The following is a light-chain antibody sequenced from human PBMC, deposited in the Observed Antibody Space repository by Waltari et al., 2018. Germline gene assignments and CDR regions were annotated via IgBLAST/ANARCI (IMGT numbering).Light chain of an antibody. CDR3: AAWGDSLHGRLV. V-gene: IGLV1-44*01. Sequence: QSVLTQPPSASETPGQRVTISCSGSSPNIGTNTVNWYQQVPGTAPTLLIFTNNQRPSRVPGRFPGSKFCTPASLAIVGLPSEDEADYYCAAWGDSLHGRLVFGGGTTLTVL. CDR2: TNN. CDR1: SPNIGTNT. J-gene: IGLJ3*02.